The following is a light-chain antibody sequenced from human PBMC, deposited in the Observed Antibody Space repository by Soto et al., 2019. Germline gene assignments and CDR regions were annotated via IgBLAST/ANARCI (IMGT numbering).Light chain of an antibody. Sequence: QSVLTQPASVSGSPGQSITISCSGTSSDVGTYNLVSWYQQYPGKAPRLMIYEVTKRPSGVSNRFSGSKSGNTASLTISGLQPEDEADYYCSSYSGISSSIFGPGTKVTVL. CDR3: SSYSGISSSI. CDR2: EVT. CDR1: SSDVGTYNL. V-gene: IGLV2-23*02. J-gene: IGLJ1*01.